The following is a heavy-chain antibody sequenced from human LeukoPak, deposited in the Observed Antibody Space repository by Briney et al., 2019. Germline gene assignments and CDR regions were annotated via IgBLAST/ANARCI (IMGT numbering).Heavy chain of an antibody. V-gene: IGHV3-7*01. D-gene: IGHD6-6*01. J-gene: IGHJ4*02. CDR3: ARESFAARWD. CDR1: GFTFSSYG. Sequence: GGSLRLSCAASGFTFSSYGMSWVRQAPGKGLEWVANIKQDGSQKSYVDSVKGRFTISRDNANNLLYLQMNSLRAEDTAVYYCARESFAARWDWGQGTLVTVSS. CDR2: IKQDGSQK.